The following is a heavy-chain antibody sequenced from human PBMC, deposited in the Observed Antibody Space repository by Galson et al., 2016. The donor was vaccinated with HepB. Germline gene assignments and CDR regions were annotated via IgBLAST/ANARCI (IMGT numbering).Heavy chain of an antibody. Sequence: QSGAEVKKPGESLKISCQGSGYSFAKYWIVWVRQMPGKGLEWMGIIYPGDSDTTYSPSFQGQVTISADKSISTAYLQWSSLKASDTAMYYCARQVRATHDHWGQGTLVTVSS. J-gene: IGHJ4*02. CDR2: IYPGDSDT. V-gene: IGHV5-51*01. CDR3: ARQVRATHDH. CDR1: GYSFAKYW. D-gene: IGHD1-26*01.